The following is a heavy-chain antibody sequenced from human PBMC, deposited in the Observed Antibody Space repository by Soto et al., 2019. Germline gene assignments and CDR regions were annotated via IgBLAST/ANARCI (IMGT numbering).Heavy chain of an antibody. V-gene: IGHV5-51*01. CDR2: IYPGDSDT. Sequence: GESLKISCKGSGYSFTSYWIGWVRQMPGKGLEWMGIIYPGDSDTRYSPSFQGQVTISADKSISTAYLQWSSLKASDTAMYYCARLGGDYYYYYGMDVWGQGTKVTVSS. D-gene: IGHD4-17*01. CDR1: GYSFTSYW. CDR3: ARLGGDYYYYYGMDV. J-gene: IGHJ6*02.